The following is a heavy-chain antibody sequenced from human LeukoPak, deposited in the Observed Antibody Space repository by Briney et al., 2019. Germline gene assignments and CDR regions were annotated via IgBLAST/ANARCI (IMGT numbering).Heavy chain of an antibody. J-gene: IGHJ6*03. CDR1: GYTFTSYY. D-gene: IGHD2-8*01. CDR2: MNPNSGNT. Sequence: ASVKVSCKASGYTFTSYYINWVRQATGQGLEWMGWMNPNSGNTGYAQKFQGRVTMTRNTSISTAYMELSSLRSEDTAVYYCARLYLPNYYYYMDVWGKGTTVTVSS. CDR3: ARLYLPNYYYYMDV. V-gene: IGHV1-8*01.